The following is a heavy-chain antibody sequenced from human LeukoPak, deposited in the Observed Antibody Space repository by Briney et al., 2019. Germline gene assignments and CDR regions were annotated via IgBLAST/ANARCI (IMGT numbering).Heavy chain of an antibody. CDR3: ARGLGGSYFFDY. Sequence: GGSLRLSCAASAFIFNNYHMSWLRQAPEKGLECVSYISNSGSTMFYADSVKGRFTISRGNAKNSLYLQMNSLRAEDTALYHCARGLGGSYFFDYWGQGTLVTVSS. V-gene: IGHV3-11*01. CDR2: ISNSGSTM. CDR1: AFIFNNYH. J-gene: IGHJ4*02. D-gene: IGHD2-15*01.